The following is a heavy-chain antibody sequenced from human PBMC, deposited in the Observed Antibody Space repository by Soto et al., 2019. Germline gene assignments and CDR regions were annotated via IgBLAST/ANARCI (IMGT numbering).Heavy chain of an antibody. CDR2: FDPEDGET. D-gene: IGHD3-16*01. V-gene: IGHV1-24*01. Sequence: ASVKVSCKVSGYTLTELSMHWVRQAPGKGLEWMGGFDPEDGETIYAQKFQGRVTMTEDTSTDTAYMELSRLRSDDTAVYYCAPGGLNPAFDIWGQGTMVTVSS. J-gene: IGHJ3*02. CDR3: APGGLNPAFDI. CDR1: GYTLTELS.